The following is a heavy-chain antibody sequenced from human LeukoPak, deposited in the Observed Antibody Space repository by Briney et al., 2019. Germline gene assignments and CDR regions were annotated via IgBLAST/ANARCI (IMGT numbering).Heavy chain of an antibody. CDR2: TIPIFGTA. Sequence: SVKVSCKASVGTLSSYAISWVRQAPGQGLEWMGGTIPIFGTANYAQKFQGRVTITTDESTTTAHMELSSLRSEDAAVYYCASGSLEMARITGLYYWGQGTLVTVSS. CDR3: ASGSLEMARITGLYY. V-gene: IGHV1-69*05. J-gene: IGHJ4*02. CDR1: VGTLSSYA. D-gene: IGHD5-24*01.